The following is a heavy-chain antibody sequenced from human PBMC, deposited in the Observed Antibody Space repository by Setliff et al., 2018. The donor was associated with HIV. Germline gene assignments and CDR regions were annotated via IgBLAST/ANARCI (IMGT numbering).Heavy chain of an antibody. CDR2: IYYSGSA. CDR1: GGSISSGDYF. CDR3: ARDGARRFDP. J-gene: IGHJ5*02. Sequence: SETLSLTCTVSGGSISSGDYFLSWIRQAPGKGLEWIGCIYYSGSAYYNPSLQSRVTISVDTSKNQFSLKLSSVTAADTAVYYCARDGARRFDPWGQGTLVTVSS. V-gene: IGHV4-30-4*08.